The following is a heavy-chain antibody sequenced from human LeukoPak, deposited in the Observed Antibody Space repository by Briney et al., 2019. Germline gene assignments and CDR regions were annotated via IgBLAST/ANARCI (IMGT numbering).Heavy chain of an antibody. D-gene: IGHD2-2*01. CDR1: GFSLNG. Sequence: PGGSLRLSCVASGFSLNGMNWVRQAPGKGLEWVASISSSSINIKYADSVKGRFTISRDDAKNLLHLQLNSLRVEDTAVYYCARDRTPFCTTCYVFDSRGQGTLVSVSP. CDR3: ARDRTPFCTTCYVFDS. V-gene: IGHV3-21*01. J-gene: IGHJ5*01. CDR2: ISSSSINI.